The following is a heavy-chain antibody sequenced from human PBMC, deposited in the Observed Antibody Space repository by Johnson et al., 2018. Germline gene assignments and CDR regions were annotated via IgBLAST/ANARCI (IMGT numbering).Heavy chain of an antibody. CDR3: AGGHPYDAFGI. Sequence: VQLQESGPGLVKPSETLSLTCTVSGGSINSYYWSWIRQPPGKGLEWIGYIYYRGGSNYNPSLTGRVTISVDTSKNQFSLRLSSVTAADTALYYCAGGHPYDAFGIWGQGTMVTVSS. CDR2: IYYRGGS. J-gene: IGHJ3*02. CDR1: GGSINSYY. D-gene: IGHD6-25*01. V-gene: IGHV4-59*01.